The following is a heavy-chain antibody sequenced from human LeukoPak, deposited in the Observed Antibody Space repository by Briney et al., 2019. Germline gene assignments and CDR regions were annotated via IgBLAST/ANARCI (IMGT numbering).Heavy chain of an antibody. J-gene: IGHJ6*03. V-gene: IGHV1-8*01. CDR2: MNPNSGNT. Sequence: ASVKVSCKASGYTFTSYDINWVRQATGQGLEWMGWMNPNSGNTGYAQKFQGRVTMTRDMSTSTVYMELSSLRSEDTAVYYCARGDPPHYYYMDVWGKGTTVTVSS. CDR3: ARGDPPHYYYMDV. CDR1: GYTFTSYD.